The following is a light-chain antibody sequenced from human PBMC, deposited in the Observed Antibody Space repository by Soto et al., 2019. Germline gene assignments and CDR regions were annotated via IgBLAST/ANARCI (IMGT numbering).Light chain of an antibody. CDR3: SSYTSTSTRVI. J-gene: IGLJ2*01. V-gene: IGLV2-14*01. Sequence: QSALSQPASVSGSPGHSITISCTGTSSDIGIYNYVSWYQQPPGKAPKLIIYEVSNRPSGLSNRFSGSKSGNTASLTISGLQAEDEADYYCSSYTSTSTRVIFGGGTKVTVL. CDR2: EVS. CDR1: SSDIGIYNY.